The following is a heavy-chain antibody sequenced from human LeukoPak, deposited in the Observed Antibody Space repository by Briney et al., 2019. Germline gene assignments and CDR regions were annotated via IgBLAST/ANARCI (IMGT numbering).Heavy chain of an antibody. J-gene: IGHJ4*02. CDR3: ASSTSGSLSFDY. CDR1: GGSISSSSYY. V-gene: IGHV4-39*07. CDR2: IYYSGST. Sequence: SETLSLTCTVSGGSISSSSYYWGWIRQPPGKGLEWIGSIYYSGSTYYNPSLKSRVTISVDTSKNQFSLKLSSVTAADTAVYYCASSTSGSLSFDYWGQGTLVTVSS. D-gene: IGHD1-26*01.